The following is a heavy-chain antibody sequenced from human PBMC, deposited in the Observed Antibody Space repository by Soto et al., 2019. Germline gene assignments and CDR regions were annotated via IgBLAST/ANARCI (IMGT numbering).Heavy chain of an antibody. Sequence: SLRLSCAASGFTFSSYSMNWVRQAPGKGLEWVSSISSSSSYIYYADSVKGRFTISRDNAKNSLYLQMNSLRAEDTAVYYCARDPRAAGINWFDPWGQGTLVTVSS. V-gene: IGHV3-21*01. J-gene: IGHJ5*02. CDR2: ISSSSSYI. D-gene: IGHD6-13*01. CDR1: GFTFSSYS. CDR3: ARDPRAAGINWFDP.